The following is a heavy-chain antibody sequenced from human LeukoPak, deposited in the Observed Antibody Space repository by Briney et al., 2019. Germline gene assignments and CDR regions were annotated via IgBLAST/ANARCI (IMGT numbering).Heavy chain of an antibody. V-gene: IGHV3-7*03. CDR1: GFTFSTYW. CDR3: ARGHWFDP. J-gene: IGHJ5*02. CDR2: IKPDGSEK. Sequence: GGSLRLSCVASGFTFSTYWMSWVRQAPGKGLEWVAYIKPDGSEKSYVDSVKGRFTIPRDNAKNSLYLQMNSLRAEDTAVYSCARGHWFDPWGQGTLVTVSS.